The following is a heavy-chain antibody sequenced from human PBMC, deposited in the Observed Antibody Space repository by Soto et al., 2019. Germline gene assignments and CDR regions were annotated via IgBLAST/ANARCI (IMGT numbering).Heavy chain of an antibody. CDR1: GYTFAIYG. D-gene: IGHD2-2*01. Sequence: ASVEVSCKASGYTFAIYGSSWVRQAPGQGLEWMGWISAYNGNTNYAQKLQGRVTMTTDTSTSTAYMELRSLRSDDTAVYYCARDFGDIVVVPAAPSDYWGQGTLVTVSS. V-gene: IGHV1-18*01. CDR3: ARDFGDIVVVPAAPSDY. CDR2: ISAYNGNT. J-gene: IGHJ4*02.